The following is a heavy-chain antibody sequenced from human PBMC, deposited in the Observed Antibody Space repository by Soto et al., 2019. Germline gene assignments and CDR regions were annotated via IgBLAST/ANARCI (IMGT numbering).Heavy chain of an antibody. CDR1: GFTFSSYA. J-gene: IGHJ5*02. Sequence: GGSLRLSGAASGFTFSSYAMSWVRQAPGKGLEWVSAISGSGGSTYYADSVKGRFTISRDNSKNTLYLQMNSLRAEDTAVYYCAKSGVVPAAIRWFDPWGQGTLVTVSS. CDR2: ISGSGGST. V-gene: IGHV3-23*01. CDR3: AKSGVVPAAIRWFDP. D-gene: IGHD2-2*01.